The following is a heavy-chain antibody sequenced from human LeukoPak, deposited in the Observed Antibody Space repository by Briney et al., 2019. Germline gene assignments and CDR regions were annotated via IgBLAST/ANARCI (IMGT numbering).Heavy chain of an antibody. CDR3: AREHFNFYDSSGFLIWFDP. J-gene: IGHJ5*02. V-gene: IGHV4-59*01. CDR2: IYYSGSA. D-gene: IGHD3-22*01. Sequence: PSETLSLTCTVSGGSISNSYWSWVRQPPGKGLEWIGYIYYSGSAYYNPSLKGRVTMSVDTSKNQFSLKLSSVTSADTAVYFCAREHFNFYDSSGFLIWFDPWGQGTLVTVSS. CDR1: GGSISNSY.